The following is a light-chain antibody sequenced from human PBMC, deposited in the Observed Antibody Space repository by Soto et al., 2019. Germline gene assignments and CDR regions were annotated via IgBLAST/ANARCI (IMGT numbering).Light chain of an antibody. CDR1: QNVFNN. V-gene: IGKV3-15*01. CDR3: QQYNPWLT. CDR2: GAY. Sequence: DIVVTQSPVTLSVSPGDTATLSCRASQNVFNNLAWYQVKPGQAPRLLIYGAYNRATGIPVRFSGSGSGTDFTLTIHSLQSEDFAVYYWQQYNPWLTFGGGTKVEIK. J-gene: IGKJ4*01.